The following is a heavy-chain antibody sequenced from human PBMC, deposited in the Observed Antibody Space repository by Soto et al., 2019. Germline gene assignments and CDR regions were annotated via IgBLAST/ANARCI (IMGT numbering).Heavy chain of an antibody. D-gene: IGHD2-15*01. CDR1: GGSIRGYF. CDR3: ARGQVVAAQH. Sequence: SETLSLTCSVAGGSIRGYFWSWIRQSPGKGLEWIGYIYYSGSTRYNPSLKSRVTISVDRSKNQFSLKLSSVTAADTAVYYCARGQVVAAQHWGQGTLVTVSS. V-gene: IGHV4-59*12. CDR2: IYYSGST. J-gene: IGHJ4*02.